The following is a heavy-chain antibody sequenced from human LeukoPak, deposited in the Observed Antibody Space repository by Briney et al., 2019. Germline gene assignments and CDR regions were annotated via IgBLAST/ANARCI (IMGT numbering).Heavy chain of an antibody. CDR3: ARGWELLYWYGMDV. CDR2: IWYDGSNK. J-gene: IGHJ6*02. Sequence: GGSLRLSCAASGFTFSSYGMRWVRQAPGKGLEWVAVIWYDGSNKYYADSVKGRFTISRDNSKNTLYLQMNSLRAEDTAVYYCARGWELLYWYGMDVWGQGTTVTVSS. V-gene: IGHV3-33*01. D-gene: IGHD1-26*01. CDR1: GFTFSSYG.